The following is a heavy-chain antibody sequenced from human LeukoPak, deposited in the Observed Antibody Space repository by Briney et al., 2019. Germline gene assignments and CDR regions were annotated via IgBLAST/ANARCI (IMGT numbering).Heavy chain of an antibody. CDR1: GFTFSSYA. Sequence: PGGSLRLSCATSGFTFSSYAMSWVRQAPGKGLEWASAISGSGGSTYYADSVKGRFTISRDNSKNTLYLQMNSLRAEDTAVYYCAKDANGSGWKDAFDIWGQGTMVTVSS. CDR3: AKDANGSGWKDAFDI. J-gene: IGHJ3*02. V-gene: IGHV3-23*01. D-gene: IGHD6-19*01. CDR2: ISGSGGST.